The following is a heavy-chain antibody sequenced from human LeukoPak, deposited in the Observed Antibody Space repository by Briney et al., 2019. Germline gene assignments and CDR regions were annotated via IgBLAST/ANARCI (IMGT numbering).Heavy chain of an antibody. CDR3: ARTLTGIFDY. CDR2: TYYRSKWHN. V-gene: IGHV6-1*01. Sequence: SQTLSLTCAISGGSVSNKNTAWNWIRQSPSRGLEWLGRTYYRSKWHNTYAASVKSRITINPDTSKNQFSLQLNSVTPEDTAVYYCARTLTGIFDYWGQGTLVTVSS. J-gene: IGHJ4*02. D-gene: IGHD7-27*01. CDR1: GGSVSNKNTA.